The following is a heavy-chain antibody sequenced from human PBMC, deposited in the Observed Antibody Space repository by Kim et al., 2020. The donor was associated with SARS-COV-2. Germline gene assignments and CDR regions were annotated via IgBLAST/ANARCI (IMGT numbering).Heavy chain of an antibody. CDR2: ISYDGRNP. CDR1: GFTFSSYV. V-gene: IGHV3-30*04. D-gene: IGHD1-1*01. J-gene: IGHJ3*01. Sequence: GGSLRLSCAASGFTFSSYVMHWVRQAPGKGLEWVAAISYDGRNPYYTDSVRGRLIISRDNSEDTLDLQMNNLGADDTAVYFCASGACGTFNAFDLLGHGT. CDR3: ASGACGTFNAFDL.